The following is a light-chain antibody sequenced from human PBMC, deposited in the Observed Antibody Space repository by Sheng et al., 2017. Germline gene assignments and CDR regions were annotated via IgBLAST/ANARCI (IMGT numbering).Light chain of an antibody. CDR1: QSVTSNY. J-gene: IGKJ2*03. CDR3: QQYNNWPPYS. Sequence: DTVLTQSPGTLSLSPGERATLSCRASQSVTSNYLAWYQQKPGQAPRLLIYGASSRATGIPDRFSGSGSGTDFTLTISRLEPEDFAVYYCQQYNNWPPYSFGQGTKLEIK. CDR2: GAS. V-gene: IGKV3-20*01.